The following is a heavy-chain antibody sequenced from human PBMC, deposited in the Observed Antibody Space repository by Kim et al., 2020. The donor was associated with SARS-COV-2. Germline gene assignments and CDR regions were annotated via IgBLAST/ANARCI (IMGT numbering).Heavy chain of an antibody. CDR3: AKDSGYDWSFDY. Sequence: GGSLRLSCAASGFTFSSYGMHWVRQAPGKGLEWVAVISYDGSNKYYADSVKGRFTISRDNSKNTLYLQMNSLRAEDTAVYYCAKDSGYDWSFDYWGQGTLVTVSS. V-gene: IGHV3-30*18. J-gene: IGHJ4*02. CDR1: GFTFSSYG. D-gene: IGHD5-12*01. CDR2: ISYDGSNK.